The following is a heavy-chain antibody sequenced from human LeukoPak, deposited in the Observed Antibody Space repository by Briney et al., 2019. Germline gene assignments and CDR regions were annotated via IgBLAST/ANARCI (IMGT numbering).Heavy chain of an antibody. Sequence: GGSLGLSCAASGFTFSSYGMHWVRQAPGKGLEWVAFIRNDGSNKNYADSVKGRFTISRDNSKNTLYLQMNSLRAEDTAVYYCGGSGLDPWGQGTLVTVSS. CDR3: GGSGLDP. V-gene: IGHV3-30*02. D-gene: IGHD3-16*01. J-gene: IGHJ5*02. CDR2: IRNDGSNK. CDR1: GFTFSSYG.